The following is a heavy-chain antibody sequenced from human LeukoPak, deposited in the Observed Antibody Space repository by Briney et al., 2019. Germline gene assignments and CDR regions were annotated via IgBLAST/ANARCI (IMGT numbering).Heavy chain of an antibody. J-gene: IGHJ5*02. V-gene: IGHV1-69*05. CDR2: IPPIFGRA. Sequence: SVRVSCTASGGTLSTHAISWVRQAPGQGLEWMGGIPPIFGRANYAQKFQGRVTITTEESTSTAYMELSSLRSEDTAVYYCARVHCTSTVCYTGWFDPWGQGTLVTVSS. D-gene: IGHD2-2*02. CDR3: ARVHCTSTVCYTGWFDP. CDR1: GGTLSTHA.